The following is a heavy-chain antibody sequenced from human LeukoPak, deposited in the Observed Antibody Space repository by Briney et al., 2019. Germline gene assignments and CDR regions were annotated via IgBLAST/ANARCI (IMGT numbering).Heavy chain of an antibody. CDR1: GGSISNGGYS. CDR2: IYHSGST. D-gene: IGHD2-21*02. Sequence: SQTLSLTCAVSGGSISNGGYSWSWIRQPPGKGLEWIGYIYHSGSTYYNPSLQSRVTISVDRSKNQFSLKLSSVTAADTAVYYCATHPYCGGDCYGDYWGQGTLVTVSS. J-gene: IGHJ4*02. CDR3: ATHPYCGGDCYGDY. V-gene: IGHV4-30-2*01.